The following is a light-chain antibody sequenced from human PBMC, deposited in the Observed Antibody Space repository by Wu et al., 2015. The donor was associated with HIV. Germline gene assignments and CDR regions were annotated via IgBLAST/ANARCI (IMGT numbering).Light chain of an antibody. J-gene: IGKJ4*01. CDR3: QQYGTSPS. Sequence: PGERATLSCRASQSVSGNYLAWYQQKPGQPPRLLIYVASSRVTGVPVRFSGGGSGTEFTLTISRLEPEDFAVYFCQQYGTSPSFGGGTKVEIK. CDR1: QSVSGNY. V-gene: IGKV3-20*01. CDR2: VAS.